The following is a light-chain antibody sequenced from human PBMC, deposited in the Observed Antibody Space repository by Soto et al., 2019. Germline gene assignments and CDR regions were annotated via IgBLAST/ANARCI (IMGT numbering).Light chain of an antibody. V-gene: IGKV3-20*01. CDR2: AAS. J-gene: IGKJ3*01. CDR3: QQYGGSPFT. Sequence: EIVLTQSPGTLSLSPGERATLSCRAIQSVSVNSLAWYQQKGGQAPRLLIYAASTRATGVPDRFSGTGSGTDFALTISRLETDDYAVYYCQQYGGSPFTFGPGTKVDIK. CDR1: QSVSVNS.